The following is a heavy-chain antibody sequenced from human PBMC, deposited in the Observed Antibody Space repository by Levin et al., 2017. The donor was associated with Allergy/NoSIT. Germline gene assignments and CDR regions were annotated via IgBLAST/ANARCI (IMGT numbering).Heavy chain of an antibody. J-gene: IGHJ5*02. CDR3: ARSGVRNQLLWAGVWNWFDP. CDR2: INPNSGGT. V-gene: IGHV1-2*02. CDR1: GYTFTGYY. Sequence: ASVKVSCKASGYTFTGYYMHWVRQAPGQGLEWMGWINPNSGGTNYAQKFQGRVTMTRDTSISTAYMELSRLRSDDTAVYYCARSGVRNQLLWAGVWNWFDPWGQGTLVTVSS. D-gene: IGHD2-2*01.